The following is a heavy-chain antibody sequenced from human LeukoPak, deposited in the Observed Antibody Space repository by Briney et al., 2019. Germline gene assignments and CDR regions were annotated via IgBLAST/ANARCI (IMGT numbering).Heavy chain of an antibody. CDR1: GFTFSSYS. J-gene: IGHJ4*02. V-gene: IGHV3-48*04. CDR3: ARASYYSSSWLFDY. CDR2: ISSSSSTI. Sequence: GGSLRLSCAASGFTFSSYSMNWVRQAPGKGLEWVSYISSSSSTIYYADSVKGRFTISRDNAKNSLYLQMNSLRAEDTAVYYCARASYYSSSWLFDYWGQGTLVTVSS. D-gene: IGHD6-13*01.